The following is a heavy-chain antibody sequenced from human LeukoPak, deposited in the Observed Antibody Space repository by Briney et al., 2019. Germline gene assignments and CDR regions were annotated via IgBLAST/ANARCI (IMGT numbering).Heavy chain of an antibody. D-gene: IGHD3-10*01. CDR2: IYSGGST. CDR3: ARARLLWFGELET. Sequence: GGSLRLSCAVSGFTFSSYVMSWVRQAPGKGLEWVSVIYSGGSTYYADSVKGRFTISRDNSKNTLYLQMNSLRAEDTAVYYCARARLLWFGELETWGQGTLVTVSS. CDR1: GFTFSSYV. J-gene: IGHJ4*02. V-gene: IGHV3-53*01.